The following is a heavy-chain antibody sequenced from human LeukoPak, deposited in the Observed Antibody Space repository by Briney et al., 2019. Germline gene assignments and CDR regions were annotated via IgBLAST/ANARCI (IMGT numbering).Heavy chain of an antibody. D-gene: IGHD3-10*01. CDR3: ARVSLGYYGSGTPRGWYFDL. CDR2: IYYSGST. Sequence: SETLTLTCTVSGGSISSGDYYWSWIRQPPGKGLEWIGYIYYSGSTYYNPSLKSRVTISVDTSKNQFSLKLSSVTAADTAVYYCARVSLGYYGSGTPRGWYFDLWGRGTLVTVSS. V-gene: IGHV4-30-4*01. CDR1: GGSISSGDYY. J-gene: IGHJ2*01.